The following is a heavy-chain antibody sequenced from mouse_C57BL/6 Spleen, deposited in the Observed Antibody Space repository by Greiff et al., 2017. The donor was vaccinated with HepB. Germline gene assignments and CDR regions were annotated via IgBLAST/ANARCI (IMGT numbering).Heavy chain of an antibody. CDR1: GYTFTSYW. D-gene: IGHD1-1*01. J-gene: IGHJ4*01. CDR3: ARNYYGSTGDYAMDY. CDR2: IYPGSGST. V-gene: IGHV1-55*01. Sequence: VQLQQPGAELVKPGASVKMSCKASGYTFTSYWITWVKQRPGQGLEWIGDIYPGSGSTNYNEKFKSKATLTVDTSSSTAYKQLSSLTSEDSAVYYCARNYYGSTGDYAMDYWGQGTSVTVSS.